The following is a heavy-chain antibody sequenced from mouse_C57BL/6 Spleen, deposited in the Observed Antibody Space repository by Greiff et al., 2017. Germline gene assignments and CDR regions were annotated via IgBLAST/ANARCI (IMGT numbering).Heavy chain of an antibody. V-gene: IGHV1-72*01. Sequence: QVQLQQPGAELVKPGASVKLSCKASGYTFTSYWMHLVKQRPGRGLGWIGRIDPNSGGTKYNEKFKSKATLTVDKPSSTAYMQLSSLTSEDSAVYYCARDDGYYGLHAMDYWGQGTSVTVSS. CDR3: ARDDGYYGLHAMDY. CDR2: IDPNSGGT. D-gene: IGHD2-3*01. CDR1: GYTFTSYW. J-gene: IGHJ4*01.